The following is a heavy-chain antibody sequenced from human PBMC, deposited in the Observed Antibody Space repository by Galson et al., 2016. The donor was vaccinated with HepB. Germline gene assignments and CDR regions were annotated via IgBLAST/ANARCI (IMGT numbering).Heavy chain of an antibody. Sequence: SETLSLTCSVSGASNIMNKYFWGWIRQPPGKGLEWIGSMFSTGSSYFNLSLKSRVSMSIDTSTNRLSPKLRSVTAADTAFYCCARPISGTSLSDFDYWGQGILVTVSS. J-gene: IGHJ4*02. CDR3: ARPISGTSLSDFDY. D-gene: IGHD1-20*01. V-gene: IGHV4-39*02. CDR2: MFSTGSS. CDR1: GASNIMNKYF.